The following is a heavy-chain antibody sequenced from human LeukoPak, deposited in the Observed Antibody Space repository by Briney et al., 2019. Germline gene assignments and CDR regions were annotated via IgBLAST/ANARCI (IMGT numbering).Heavy chain of an antibody. CDR2: MNPNSGNT. Sequence: ASVKVSCKASGYTFTSYDINWVRQATGQGLEWMGWMNPNSGNTGYAQKFQGRVTMTRNTSISTAYMELSSLRSEDTAVYYCARDYYDGASHAFDIWGQGTMVTVSS. J-gene: IGHJ3*02. D-gene: IGHD3-22*01. V-gene: IGHV1-8*01. CDR1: GYTFTSYD. CDR3: ARDYYDGASHAFDI.